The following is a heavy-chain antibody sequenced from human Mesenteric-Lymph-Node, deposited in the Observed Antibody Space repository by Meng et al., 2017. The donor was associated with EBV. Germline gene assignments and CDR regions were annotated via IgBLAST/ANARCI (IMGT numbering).Heavy chain of an antibody. D-gene: IGHD3-16*01. CDR1: GDSMTTRSHY. J-gene: IGHJ4*02. Sequence: QVQLQESGPGLVKPSXXLSLTCTVSGDSMTTRSHYWGWIRQPPGRGLEWIGSVFYTGSTYYTPSLESRATVSVDTSKNQFSLRLKSVTAADTAIYYCARDGVSTGFDYWGQGTLVTVAS. CDR2: VFYTGST. V-gene: IGHV4-39*07. CDR3: ARDGVSTGFDY.